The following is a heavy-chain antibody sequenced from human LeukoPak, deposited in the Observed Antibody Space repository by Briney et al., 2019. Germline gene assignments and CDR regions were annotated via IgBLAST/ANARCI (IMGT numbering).Heavy chain of an antibody. CDR2: IYYSGST. CDR3: ARSYGSGSYSPDY. Sequence: PSETLSLTCTVSGGSISSGDYYWRWLRQPPGKGLEWLGYIYYSGSTYYNPSLKSRVTISVDTSKNQFSLKLSSVTAADTAVYYCARSYGSGSYSPDYWGQGTLVTVSS. CDR1: GGSISSGDYY. V-gene: IGHV4-30-4*01. D-gene: IGHD3-10*01. J-gene: IGHJ4*02.